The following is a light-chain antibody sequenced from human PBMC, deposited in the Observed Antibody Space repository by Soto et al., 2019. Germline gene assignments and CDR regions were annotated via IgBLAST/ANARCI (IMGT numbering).Light chain of an antibody. CDR1: SFDVGDRY. CDR2: AGN. J-gene: IGLJ3*02. Sequence: QSALTQPPSASGSPGQSVTISCSGISFDVGDRYVSWYQQRPGQAPKLLIYAGNQRPSGVPDRSSGSSSGNTAHLIVSGLQTEEEAAYYCTYYAGPNFVVFGGGTKLPVL. CDR3: TYYAGPNFVV. V-gene: IGLV2-8*01.